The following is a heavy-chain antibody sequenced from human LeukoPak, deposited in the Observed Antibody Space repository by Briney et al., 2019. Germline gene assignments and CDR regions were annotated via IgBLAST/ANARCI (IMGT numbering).Heavy chain of an antibody. CDR2: IRYDGSNK. J-gene: IGHJ5*02. Sequence: GGSLRLSCAASGFTFSNYGMHWVRQAPGKGLEWVAFIRYDGSNKYYADSVKGRFTISRDNSKNTLYLQMNSLRAEDTAVYYCAKDRVGIPNNWFDPWGQGTLVTVSS. CDR1: GFTFSNYG. D-gene: IGHD3-10*01. V-gene: IGHV3-30*02. CDR3: AKDRVGIPNNWFDP.